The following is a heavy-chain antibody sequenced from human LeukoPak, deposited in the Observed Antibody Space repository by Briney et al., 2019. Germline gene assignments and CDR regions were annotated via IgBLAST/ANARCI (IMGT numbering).Heavy chain of an antibody. D-gene: IGHD1-26*01. CDR1: AHTFTTYG. CDR3: ARGWELHD. V-gene: IGHV1-18*01. J-gene: IGHJ4*02. CDR2: INSKETQT. Sequence: GASVKVSSKASAHTFTTYGISWARQAPGHGLEWLGWINSKETQTNRAQKLQGRVTMTTDTSTSTAFLDLRSLRSDDTAVYFCARGWELHDWGQGTLVTVSS.